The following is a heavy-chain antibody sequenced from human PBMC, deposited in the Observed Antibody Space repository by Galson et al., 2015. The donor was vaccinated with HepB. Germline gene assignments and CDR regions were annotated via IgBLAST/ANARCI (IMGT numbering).Heavy chain of an antibody. CDR1: GGTFSRYT. Sequence: SVKVSCKASGGTFSRYTISWVRQAPGQGLEWMGGIIPIFGTANYAQKFQGRVTITADESTSTAYMELSSLRSEDTAVYYCARGVATMGSVYFDYWGQGTLVTVSS. V-gene: IGHV1-69*13. J-gene: IGHJ4*02. CDR2: IIPIFGTA. CDR3: ARGVATMGSVYFDY. D-gene: IGHD5-12*01.